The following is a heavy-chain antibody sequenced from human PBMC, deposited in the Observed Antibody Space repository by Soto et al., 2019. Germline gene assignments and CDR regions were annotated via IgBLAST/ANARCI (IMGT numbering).Heavy chain of an antibody. CDR2: IKQDESEK. V-gene: IGHV3-7*01. J-gene: IGHJ4*02. CDR3: ARALGLPDFDY. CDR1: GFTFSSHW. D-gene: IGHD7-27*01. Sequence: EVQLVESGGGLVQPGGSLRLSCAVSGFTFSSHWMSWVRQAPGKGLEGVANIKQDESEKYYVDSVEGRFTISRDNAKDSLYLQMNSLKVEDTAVYYGARALGLPDFDYWGQGTLVTVSS.